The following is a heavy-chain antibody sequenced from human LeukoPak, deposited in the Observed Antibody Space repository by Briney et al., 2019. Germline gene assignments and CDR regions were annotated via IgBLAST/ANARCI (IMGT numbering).Heavy chain of an antibody. CDR3: ARQNEYSRSFDY. J-gene: IGHJ4*02. D-gene: IGHD6-13*01. V-gene: IGHV5-51*01. CDR2: MYPGDSDT. CDR1: GYNFSNYW. Sequence: GESLKISCEGSGYNFSNYWIGWVRQVPGKGLEWMGTMYPGDSDTRYNPSFQGHVTISVDKSITTAYVQWSSLKASDTGMYYCARQNEYSRSFDYWGQGTLVTVSS.